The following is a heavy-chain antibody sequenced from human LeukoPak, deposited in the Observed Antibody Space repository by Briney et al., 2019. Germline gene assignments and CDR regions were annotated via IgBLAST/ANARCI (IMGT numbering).Heavy chain of an antibody. CDR2: IYIHGTT. CDR3: VEDHSSGYHDY. Sequence: PGGSLRLSCAASGFTFSDYYMSWVRQAPGKGLEWVSSIYIHGTTHYADSVKGRVTISRDKSTNTLYLEMNSLRAEDTAVYYCVEDHSSGYHDYWGQGTLVTVSS. V-gene: IGHV3-53*01. J-gene: IGHJ4*02. D-gene: IGHD3-22*01. CDR1: GFTFSDYY.